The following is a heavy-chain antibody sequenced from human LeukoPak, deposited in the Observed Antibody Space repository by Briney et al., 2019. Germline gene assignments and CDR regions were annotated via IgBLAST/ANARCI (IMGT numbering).Heavy chain of an antibody. CDR3: TRGYSGRSVYAFDI. CDR2: TGNKASRYTT. Sequence: GGSLRLSCAASGSTFSDQYMDWVRQAPGKGLQWVGRTGNKASRYTTEYAASVKGRFTISRDDSTNSLYLQMNSLKTEDTALYYCTRGYSGRSVYAFDIWGQGTMVTVSS. J-gene: IGHJ3*02. D-gene: IGHD1-26*01. CDR1: GSTFSDQY. V-gene: IGHV3-72*01.